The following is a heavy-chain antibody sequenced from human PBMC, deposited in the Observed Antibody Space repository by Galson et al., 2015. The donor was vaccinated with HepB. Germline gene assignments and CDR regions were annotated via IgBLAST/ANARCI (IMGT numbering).Heavy chain of an antibody. D-gene: IGHD6-13*01. J-gene: IGHJ3*02. CDR2: INTNTGNS. CDR1: GYTFTSYA. Sequence: SVKVSCKASGYTFTSYAMNWVRQAPGQGLEWMGWINTNTGNSTYAQGFTGRFVFSLDTSVSTAYLQISSLKAEDTAVYYCARATAAGTGIAFDIWGQGTMVTVSS. CDR3: ARATAAGTGIAFDI. V-gene: IGHV7-4-1*02.